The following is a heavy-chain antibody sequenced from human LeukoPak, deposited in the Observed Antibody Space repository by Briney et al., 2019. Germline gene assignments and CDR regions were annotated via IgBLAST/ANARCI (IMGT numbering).Heavy chain of an antibody. V-gene: IGHV4-34*01. CDR2: INHSGST. CDR3: ARWGSSSYYYYMDV. J-gene: IGHJ6*03. CDR1: GGSFSGYY. D-gene: IGHD6-13*01. Sequence: SETLSLTCAVYGGSFSGYYWSWIRQPPGKGLEWIGEINHSGSTNYNPSLKSRVTISVDTSKNQFSLKLSSVTAADTAVYYCARWGSSSYYYYMDVWGKGTTVTISS.